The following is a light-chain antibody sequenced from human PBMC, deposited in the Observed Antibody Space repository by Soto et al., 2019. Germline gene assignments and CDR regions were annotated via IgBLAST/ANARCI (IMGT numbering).Light chain of an antibody. CDR2: GAS. CDR1: QNINSN. Sequence: EIVMTQSPATLSVSPGERATLSCRASQNINSNLAWYQQKPGQAPRLLIYGASSRATGIPDRFSGSGSGTDFTLTISRLEPEDFATYYCQHSYNMPIAFGQGTRLEIK. V-gene: IGKV3D-15*01. J-gene: IGKJ5*01. CDR3: QHSYNMPIA.